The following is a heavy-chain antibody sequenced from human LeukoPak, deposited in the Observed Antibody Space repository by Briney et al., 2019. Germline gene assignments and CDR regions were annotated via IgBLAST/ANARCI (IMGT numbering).Heavy chain of an antibody. CDR2: IYYSGST. J-gene: IGHJ3*02. D-gene: IGHD3-22*01. CDR1: GGSISSYY. CDR3: ARATYYYDSSGQRHLYAFDI. Sequence: PSETLSLTCTVSGGSISSYYWSWIRQPPGKGLEWIGYIYYSGSTNYNPSLKSRVTVSVDTSKNQFSLKLSSVTAADTAVYYCARATYYYDSSGQRHLYAFDIWGQGTMVTVSS. V-gene: IGHV4-59*01.